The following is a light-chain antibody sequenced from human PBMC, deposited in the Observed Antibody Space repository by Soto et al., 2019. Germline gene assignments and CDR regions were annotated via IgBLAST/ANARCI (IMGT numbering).Light chain of an antibody. CDR3: GTWDNSLPDGFAV. CDR1: SSNIGNNF. J-gene: IGLJ2*01. CDR2: DND. Sequence: QSVLTQPPSVSAAPGQKVTISCSGSSSNIGNNFVSWYQQVPGTAPKLLIYDNDKRPPGIPDRFSGSKSGTSATLGITGLQTGDEADYYCGTWDNSLPDGFAVFGGGTKLTVL. V-gene: IGLV1-51*01.